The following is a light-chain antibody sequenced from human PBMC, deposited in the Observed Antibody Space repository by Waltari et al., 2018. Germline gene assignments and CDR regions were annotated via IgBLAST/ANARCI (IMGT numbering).Light chain of an antibody. V-gene: IGKV1-39*01. CDR2: TAS. CDR3: QQSYSAPPT. Sequence: DIQMTQSPSSLSASVVDRFTITCRASQSISNYLNWFQHKPGKAPKLLIYTASSLQSGASSRLSGSGAGTDFTLTISSLQPEDFATYYCQQSYSAPPTFGGGTKVEIK. J-gene: IGKJ4*01. CDR1: QSISNY.